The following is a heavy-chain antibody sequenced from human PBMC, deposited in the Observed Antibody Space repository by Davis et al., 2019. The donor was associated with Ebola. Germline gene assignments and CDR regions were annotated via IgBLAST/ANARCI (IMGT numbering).Heavy chain of an antibody. CDR3: ASREVGLHNLY. J-gene: IGHJ4*02. D-gene: IGHD1-26*01. V-gene: IGHV3-23*01. CDR1: GFIFSNCA. Sequence: PGGSLSLSCAASGFIFSNCAMYWVSQAPGNGLEWVSIIGTGHDTYYADSVKVRFTISRDNSKNTVYMQMHNLRAEDTAVYYCASREVGLHNLYWGEGTLVSVSS. CDR2: IGTGHDT.